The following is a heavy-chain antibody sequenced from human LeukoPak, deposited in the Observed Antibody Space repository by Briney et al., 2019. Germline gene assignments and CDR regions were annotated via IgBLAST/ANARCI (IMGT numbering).Heavy chain of an antibody. J-gene: IGHJ4*02. CDR3: AKPLTGGGSWPPFDS. Sequence: PGGTLRLSCAASGFTFSSYWMNWVRQAPGKGLEWVSSISRSNGYIYYADSVKGRFTISRDNAKSSLFLQMNSLRDEDTAVYYCAKPLTGGGSWPPFDSWGQGTLVTVSS. D-gene: IGHD2-15*01. CDR1: GFTFSSYW. V-gene: IGHV3-21*04. CDR2: ISRSNGYI.